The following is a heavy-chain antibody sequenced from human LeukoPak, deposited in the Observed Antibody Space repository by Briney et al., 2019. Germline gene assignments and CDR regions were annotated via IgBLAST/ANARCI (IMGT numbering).Heavy chain of an antibody. D-gene: IGHD3-3*01. CDR3: ARDRTRDFGVVIARPHYYYGMDV. CDR1: RFTFSSYE. V-gene: IGHV3-48*03. Sequence: GGSLRLSCAASRFTFSSYEMNWVRHAPGKGLEWVSYISSSGSTIYYADSVKGRFTISRDNAKNSLYLQMNSLRAEDTAVYYCARDRTRDFGVVIARPHYYYGMDVWGQGTTVTVSS. CDR2: ISSSGSTI. J-gene: IGHJ6*02.